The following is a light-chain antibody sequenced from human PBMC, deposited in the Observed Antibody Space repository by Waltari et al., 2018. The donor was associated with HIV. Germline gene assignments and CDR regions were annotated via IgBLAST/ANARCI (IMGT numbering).Light chain of an antibody. V-gene: IGLV3-21*04. J-gene: IGLJ2*01. Sequence: VGTRSGQWCRQKPGQAPVLIIYYDSDRPSGIPERFSGSNTGNPATLTISRDGVGDDADYYCQVWDGNADVVFGTGTKLTVL. CDR2: YDS. CDR3: QVWDGNADVV. CDR1: VGTRS.